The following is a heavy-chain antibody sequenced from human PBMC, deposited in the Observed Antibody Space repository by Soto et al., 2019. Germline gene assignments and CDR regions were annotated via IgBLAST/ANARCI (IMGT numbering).Heavy chain of an antibody. V-gene: IGHV3-23*01. Sequence: EVQLLESEGGLVQPGRSLRLSCAASGFIFSDYAMSWVRQAPGKGLEWVSALSGSGSNTYYADSVKGRFTISRDNVKNTVSLQMNNLTAEDTAVYYCAKGGVTRSYYYAMDVWGQWTTVTVSS. J-gene: IGHJ6*02. CDR1: GFIFSDYA. CDR3: AKGGVTRSYYYAMDV. CDR2: LSGSGSNT.